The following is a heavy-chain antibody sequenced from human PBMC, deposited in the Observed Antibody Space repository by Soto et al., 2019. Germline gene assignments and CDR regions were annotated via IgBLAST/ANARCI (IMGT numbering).Heavy chain of an antibody. D-gene: IGHD1-1*01. J-gene: IGHJ4*02. Sequence: GGSLRLSCAASGFTFSSYGMHWVRQAPGKGLEWVAVISYDGSNKYYADSVKGRFTISRDNSKNTLYLQMNSLGAEETAVYYCAKFAAPNWNPPDYWGQGTLVTVSS. V-gene: IGHV3-30*18. CDR1: GFTFSSYG. CDR3: AKFAAPNWNPPDY. CDR2: ISYDGSNK.